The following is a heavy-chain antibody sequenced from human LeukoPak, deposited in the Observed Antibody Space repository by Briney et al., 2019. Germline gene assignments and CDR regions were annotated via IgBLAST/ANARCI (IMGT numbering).Heavy chain of an antibody. D-gene: IGHD5-12*01. CDR1: GGSISSYY. CDR3: ARRDIVATTSGAFDI. CDR2: IYTTGST. J-gene: IGHJ3*02. V-gene: IGHV4-4*09. Sequence: PSETLSLTCTVSGGSISSYYWSWIRQPPGKGLEWIGYIYTTGSTNYNPSLKSRVTISVDTSKNQFSLKLSSVTAADTAVYYCARRDIVATTSGAFDIWGQGTMGTVSS.